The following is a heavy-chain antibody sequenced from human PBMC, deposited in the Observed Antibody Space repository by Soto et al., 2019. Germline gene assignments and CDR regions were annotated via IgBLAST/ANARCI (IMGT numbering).Heavy chain of an antibody. CDR1: GFNLSIYT. CDR2: ISGNNVYL. J-gene: IGHJ3*02. V-gene: IGHV3-21*01. D-gene: IGHD2-15*01. CDR3: PRDRCSGGSCYRTYAFDM. Sequence: GGSLRLSCAASGFNLSIYTMNWVRQAPVKVLEWVSSISGNNVYLYYADSVKGRFTISRDNAKNSLTLQMNSLRAEDTAVYYCPRDRCSGGSCYRTYAFDMWGQGTLVTVSS.